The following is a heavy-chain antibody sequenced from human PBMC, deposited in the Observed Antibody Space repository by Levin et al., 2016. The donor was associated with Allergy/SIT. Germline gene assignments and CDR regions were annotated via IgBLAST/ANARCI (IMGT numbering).Heavy chain of an antibody. V-gene: IGHV3-23*01. CDR1: GFTFSSYA. Sequence: GESLKISCAASGFTFSSYAMSWVCQAPGKGLEWVSAISGSGGSTYYADSVKGRFTISRDNSKNTLYLQMNSLRAEDTAVYYCAKDMSDGGRYYGSGSYSRAYGMDVWGQGTTVTVSS. D-gene: IGHD3-10*01. CDR3: AKDMSDGGRYYGSGSYSRAYGMDV. CDR2: ISGSGGST. J-gene: IGHJ6*02.